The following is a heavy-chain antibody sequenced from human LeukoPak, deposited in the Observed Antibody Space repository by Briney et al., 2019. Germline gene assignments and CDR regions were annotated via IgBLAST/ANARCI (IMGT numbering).Heavy chain of an antibody. CDR1: GYTFTSYT. J-gene: IGHJ4*02. CDR2: INDGDGNT. V-gene: IGHV1-3*03. Sequence: ASVKVSCKASGYTFTSYTVHWVRRAPGQSLEWMGYINDGDGNTKYSQEFQGRVTITRDTSASIVYMELSSLRSEDMAFYYCARERGEFGGSYFLDYWGQGTLVTVSS. D-gene: IGHD1-26*01. CDR3: ARERGEFGGSYFLDY.